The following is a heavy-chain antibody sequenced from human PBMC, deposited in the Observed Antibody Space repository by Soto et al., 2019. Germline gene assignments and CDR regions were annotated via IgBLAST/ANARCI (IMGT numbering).Heavy chain of an antibody. CDR3: ARHDIVVVVAATGYYFDY. CDR2: IYYSGST. D-gene: IGHD2-15*01. V-gene: IGHV4-39*01. J-gene: IGHJ4*02. CDR1: GGSISSSSYY. Sequence: QLQLQESGPGLVKPSETLSLTCTVSGGSISSSSYYWGWIRQPPGKGLEWIGSIYYSGSTYYNPSLKSRVTISVDTSKNQFSLKLSSVTAADTAVYYCARHDIVVVVAATGYYFDYWGQGTLVTVSS.